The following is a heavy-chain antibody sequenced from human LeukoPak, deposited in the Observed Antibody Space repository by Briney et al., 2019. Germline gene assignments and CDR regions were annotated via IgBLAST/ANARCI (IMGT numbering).Heavy chain of an antibody. CDR3: KSRAHEVVTASDF. J-gene: IGHJ4*02. CDR1: GGSISSDHW. V-gene: IGHV4-4*02. Sequence: PSETLSLTCAVSGGSISSDHWWTWVRQSPGKGLEWIGEVFHNGRTKYNPSFQSRVTMLIDNSKNHFSLKLTSVTAADTAVYYCKSRAHEVVTASDFWGQGTQVTVST. CDR2: VFHNGRT. D-gene: IGHD2-21*02.